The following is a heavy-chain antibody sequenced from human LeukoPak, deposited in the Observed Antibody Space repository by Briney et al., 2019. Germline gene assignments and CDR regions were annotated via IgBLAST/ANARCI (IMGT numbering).Heavy chain of an antibody. J-gene: IGHJ4*02. CDR2: IWYDGSKK. V-gene: IGHV3-33*01. CDR1: GFTFSDYG. D-gene: IGHD3-10*01. CDR3: ARDLSYGSLEL. Sequence: GRSLRLSCAASGFTFSDYGMPWVRLAPGKGLEWVAGIWYDGSKKNYADSVKGRFTIFRDDSKNTLYLQMNSLRAEDTAVYSCARDLSYGSLELWGQGTLVTVSS.